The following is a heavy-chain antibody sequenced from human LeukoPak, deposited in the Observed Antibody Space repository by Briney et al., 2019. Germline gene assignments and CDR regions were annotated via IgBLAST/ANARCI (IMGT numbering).Heavy chain of an antibody. D-gene: IGHD2-2*01. J-gene: IGHJ3*02. CDR3: ARDVGCSSTSCYVDAFDI. Sequence: ASVKVSCKASGYTFTSYYMHWVRQAPGQGLEWMGIINPSGGRTSYAQKFQGRVTMTRDTSTSTVYMELSSLRSEDTAVYYCARDVGCSSTSCYVDAFDIWGQGTMVTVSS. V-gene: IGHV1-46*01. CDR2: INPSGGRT. CDR1: GYTFTSYY.